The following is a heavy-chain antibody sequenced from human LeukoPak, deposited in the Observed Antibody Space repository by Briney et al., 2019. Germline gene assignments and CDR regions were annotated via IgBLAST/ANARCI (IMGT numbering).Heavy chain of an antibody. J-gene: IGHJ4*02. CDR3: ASPSYDYRDGDY. Sequence: SETLSLTCTVSGYSIRSGFYWGWIRQPPGKGLEWIGNIYHSGITYSTPSLKSRVTISVDTSKNQFSLRLSSVTAADTAVYYCASPSYDYRDGDYWGQGTLVTVSS. D-gene: IGHD3-16*01. CDR2: IYHSGIT. V-gene: IGHV4-38-2*02. CDR1: GYSIRSGFY.